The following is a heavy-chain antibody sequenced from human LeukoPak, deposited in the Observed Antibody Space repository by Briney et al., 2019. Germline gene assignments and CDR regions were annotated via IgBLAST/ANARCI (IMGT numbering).Heavy chain of an antibody. CDR2: IDTTTNTI. CDR3: ARDFEVPRAAPDYFYYTYVDV. J-gene: IGHJ6*03. D-gene: IGHD2-2*01. V-gene: IGHV3-48*04. Sequence: GGSLRLSCAASGFTFNTFAMNWVRQAPGKGLEWVSFIDTTTNTIYYADSVKGRFTISRDNAKNSLYLQMNSLRVEDTAVYYCARDFEVPRAAPDYFYYTYVDVWGKGTTVIVSS. CDR1: GFTFNTFA.